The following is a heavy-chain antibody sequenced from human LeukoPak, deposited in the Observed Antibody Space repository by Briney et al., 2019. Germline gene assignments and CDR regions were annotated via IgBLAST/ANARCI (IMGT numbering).Heavy chain of an antibody. CDR3: AKVYGDYIMDV. CDR1: GGSVSSGSYY. V-gene: IGHV4-30-2*01. D-gene: IGHD4-17*01. Sequence: SETLSLTCAVSGGSVSSGSYYWSWIRQPPGKGLEWIGYVYHSGSAYYNPSLKSRVTISVDKSKNQFSLKLNSVTAADTAIYYCAKVYGDYIMDVWGQGTTVTVSS. CDR2: VYHSGSA. J-gene: IGHJ6*02.